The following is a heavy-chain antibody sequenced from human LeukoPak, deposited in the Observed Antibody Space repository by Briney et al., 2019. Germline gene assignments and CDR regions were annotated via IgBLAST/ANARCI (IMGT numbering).Heavy chain of an antibody. CDR3: AKDGLTYCGGDCYIEYYYYMDV. CDR2: ICYGGTSK. V-gene: IGHV3-30*18. Sequence: PGGSLRLSCAASGFSFSAYGMHWVRQAPGKGLGWVAVICYGGTSKFYADSVKGRFTISRDNYKNTVYLQINTLSAEDSAVYYCAKDGLTYCGGDCYIEYYYYMDVWGKGTTVTVSS. J-gene: IGHJ6*03. D-gene: IGHD2-21*01. CDR1: GFSFSAYG.